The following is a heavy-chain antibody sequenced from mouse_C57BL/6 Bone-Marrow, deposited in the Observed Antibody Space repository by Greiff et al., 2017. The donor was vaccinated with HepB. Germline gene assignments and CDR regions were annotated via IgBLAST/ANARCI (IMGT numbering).Heavy chain of an antibody. CDR1: GFTFSSYA. D-gene: IGHD1-1*01. CDR3: TRDQGATVVAPLWYFDV. V-gene: IGHV5-9-1*02. J-gene: IGHJ1*03. Sequence: DVMLVESGEGLVKPGGSLKLSCAASGFTFSSYAMSWVRQTPEKRLEWVAYISSGGDYIYYADTVKGRFTISRDNARNTLYLQMSSLKSEDTAMYYCTRDQGATVVAPLWYFDVWGTGTTVTVSS. CDR2: ISSGGDYI.